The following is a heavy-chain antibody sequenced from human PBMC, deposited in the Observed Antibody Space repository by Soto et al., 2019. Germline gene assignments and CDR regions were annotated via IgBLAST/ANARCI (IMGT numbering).Heavy chain of an antibody. Sequence: PSETLSLTCAVYGGSFSDYYWSWIRQPPGRGLEWIGHIYYGGSTYYSPSLKNRVTISVVTSKRQFSLKLSSVTAADTAEYYCGRGNYCGGGPGYYFLDYGGQGTLVPVPS. CDR1: GGSFSDYY. D-gene: IGHD2-21*01. J-gene: IGHJ4*02. V-gene: IGHV4-30-4*01. CDR2: IYYGGST. CDR3: GRGNYCGGGPGYYFLDY.